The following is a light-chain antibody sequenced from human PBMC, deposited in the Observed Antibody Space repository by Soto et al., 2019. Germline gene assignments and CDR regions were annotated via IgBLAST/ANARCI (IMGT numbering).Light chain of an antibody. Sequence: QSALTQPASVSGSPGQSITISCTGTSSDVGGYKYVSWYQQQSGKAPKLMIYEVSNRPSGVSNRFSGSKSGNTASLTISGLQAEDEAYYYCRSYTSSSTLVFGGGTQLTVL. CDR3: RSYTSSSTLV. V-gene: IGLV2-14*01. CDR1: SSDVGGYKY. J-gene: IGLJ7*01. CDR2: EVS.